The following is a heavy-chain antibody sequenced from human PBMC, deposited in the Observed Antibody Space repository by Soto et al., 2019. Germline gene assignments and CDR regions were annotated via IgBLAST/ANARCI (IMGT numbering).Heavy chain of an antibody. D-gene: IGHD6-13*01. CDR3: ASGGWGSSWYEGGSRIDY. CDR2: IGAAGDT. V-gene: IGHV3-13*01. J-gene: IGHJ4*02. Sequence: EVQLVESGGGLVQPGGSLRLSCAASGFTFSSYDMHWVRQVTGKGLEWVSAIGAAGDTYYPDSVKGRFTISRENAKNSLYLKKNSLRAEDTAVYYCASGGWGSSWYEGGSRIDYWGQGTLVTVSS. CDR1: GFTFSSYD.